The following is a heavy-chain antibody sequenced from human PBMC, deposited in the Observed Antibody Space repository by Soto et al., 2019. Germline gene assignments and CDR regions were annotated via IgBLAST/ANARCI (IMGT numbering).Heavy chain of an antibody. J-gene: IGHJ4*02. Sequence: GASVKVSCKASGYTFTGYYMHWVRQAPGQGLEWMGWINPNSGGTNYAQKFQGWVTMTRDTSISTAYMELSRLRSDDTAVYYCARGYCSGGSCQHFDYWGQGTLVTVSS. CDR1: GYTFTGYY. D-gene: IGHD2-15*01. V-gene: IGHV1-2*04. CDR3: ARGYCSGGSCQHFDY. CDR2: INPNSGGT.